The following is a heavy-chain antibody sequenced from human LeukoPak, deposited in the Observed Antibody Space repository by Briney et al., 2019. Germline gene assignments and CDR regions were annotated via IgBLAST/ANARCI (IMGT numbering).Heavy chain of an antibody. CDR1: GGSISSYY. J-gene: IGHJ3*02. Sequence: SETLSLTCTVSGGSISSYYWRSVRQPAGKGLEWIRRIYTSGSTNYNPSLKSRVTMSVDTSKNQFSLKLSSVTAADTAVYYCARAGTGIPAAGTLAFDILGQGTMVTVSS. V-gene: IGHV4-4*07. CDR3: ARAGTGIPAAGTLAFDI. D-gene: IGHD6-13*01. CDR2: IYTSGST.